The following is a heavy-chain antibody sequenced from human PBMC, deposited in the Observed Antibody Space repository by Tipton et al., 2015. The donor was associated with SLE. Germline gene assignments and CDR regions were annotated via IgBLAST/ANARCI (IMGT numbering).Heavy chain of an antibody. CDR1: GFTFSTYS. D-gene: IGHD7-27*01. J-gene: IGHJ4*02. CDR3: ARDPLTGVGGYFDY. CDR2: ISYDGSNI. V-gene: IGHV3-30*04. Sequence: SLRLSCAASGFTFSTYSMHWVRQTPGKGLEWLAIISYDGSNISYADSVKGRFTISRDNSNNTLYLQMNSLRPEDTTIYYCARDPLTGVGGYFDYWGQGTLVTVSS.